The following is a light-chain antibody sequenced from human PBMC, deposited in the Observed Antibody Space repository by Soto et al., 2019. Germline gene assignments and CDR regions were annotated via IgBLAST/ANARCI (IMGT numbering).Light chain of an antibody. Sequence: DIQMTQSPSTLSASVGDRVTITCRASQSISSWLAWYQQKPGKAPKLLIYDASSLGSGVPSRFSGSGAGTELTLTISSLQPDDFATYYCQQYNSYPFTFGPGTKVDIK. CDR2: DAS. V-gene: IGKV1-5*01. CDR3: QQYNSYPFT. CDR1: QSISSW. J-gene: IGKJ3*01.